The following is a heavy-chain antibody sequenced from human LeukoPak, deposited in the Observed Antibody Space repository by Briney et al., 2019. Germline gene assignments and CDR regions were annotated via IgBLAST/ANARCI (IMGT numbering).Heavy chain of an antibody. J-gene: IGHJ6*03. CDR1: GYTFTGYY. CDR3: ARDLGDDFWSGYHYYYYMDV. Sequence: ASVKVSCKASGYTFTGYYMHWVRQAPGQGLEWMGWINPNSGGTNYAQKFQGRVTMTRDTSISTAYMELSRLRSDDTAVYYCARDLGDDFWSGYHYYYYMDVWGKGTTVTVSS. V-gene: IGHV1-2*02. CDR2: INPNSGGT. D-gene: IGHD3-3*01.